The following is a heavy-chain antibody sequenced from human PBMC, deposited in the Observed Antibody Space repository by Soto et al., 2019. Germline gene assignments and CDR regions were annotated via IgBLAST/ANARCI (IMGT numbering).Heavy chain of an antibody. CDR3: AHRRLRFLELGKWFDP. D-gene: IGHD3-3*01. CDR2: IYWNDDK. Sequence: SGPTLVNPTQTLTLTCTFSGFSLSASGVGVGWIRQPPGKALEWLALIYWNDDKRYSPSLKSRLTITKDTSKNQVVLTMTNMDPVDTATYYCAHRRLRFLELGKWFDPWGQGTLVTVSS. J-gene: IGHJ5*02. V-gene: IGHV2-5*01. CDR1: GFSLSASGVG.